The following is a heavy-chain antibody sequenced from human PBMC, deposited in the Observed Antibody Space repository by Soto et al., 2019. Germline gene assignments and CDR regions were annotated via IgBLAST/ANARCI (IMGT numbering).Heavy chain of an antibody. CDR2: IYYSGST. Sequence: SETLSLTCTVSGGSISSGVYYWSWIRQHPGKGLEWIGYIYYSGSTYYNPSLKSRVTISVDTSKNQFSLKLSSVTAADTAVYYCARDSLESAGFDYWGQGTLVTFYS. D-gene: IGHD3-10*01. CDR1: GGSISSGVYY. CDR3: ARDSLESAGFDY. V-gene: IGHV4-31*03. J-gene: IGHJ4*02.